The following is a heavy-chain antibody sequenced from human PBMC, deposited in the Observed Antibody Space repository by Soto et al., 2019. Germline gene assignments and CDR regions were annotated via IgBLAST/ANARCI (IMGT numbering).Heavy chain of an antibody. D-gene: IGHD3-22*01. V-gene: IGHV3-9*01. J-gene: IGHJ6*02. CDR2: VGWNGGKI. CDR1: GFNLDDFT. CDR3: AKDRAVIVPSYTSYFGYYGMDV. Sequence: VQLVESGGALVQPGRSLRLSCAASGFNLDDFTMHWVRQAPGKGLEWVAGVGWNGGKIVYADSVKGRVTVSRDNTKNCLYLEMRSLTPDDTASYLWAKDRAVIVPSYTSYFGYYGMDVWGQGITVTFS.